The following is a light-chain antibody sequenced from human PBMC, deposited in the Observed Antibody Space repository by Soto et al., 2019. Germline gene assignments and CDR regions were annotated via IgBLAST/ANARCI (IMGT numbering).Light chain of an antibody. CDR1: QSVSNN. J-gene: IGKJ1*01. Sequence: IGLTQSPGTLSLSPGERATLSCRASQSVSNNYLAWYQQKPGQAPRLLIYGASTRATGIPARFSGSGSGTEFTLTISSLQSEDFAVYYCQQYNNWPQTFGQGTKVAIK. V-gene: IGKV3-15*01. CDR3: QQYNNWPQT. CDR2: GAS.